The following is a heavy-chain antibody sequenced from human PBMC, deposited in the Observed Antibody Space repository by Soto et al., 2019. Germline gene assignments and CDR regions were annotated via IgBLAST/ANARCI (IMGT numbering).Heavy chain of an antibody. V-gene: IGHV4-31*03. Sequence: SETLALTCTVSGGSINSAGYYWGWIRQHPGKCLEWIGYIHYSGNTYYNPSLKSRITISIDTSKNQFSLQLSSVTVADTAVYFCARDSLDSSGNFMRHPDAFDVWGQGTGVTVS. CDR2: IHYSGNT. CDR3: ARDSLDSSGNFMRHPDAFDV. J-gene: IGHJ3*01. CDR1: GGSINSAGYY. D-gene: IGHD3-22*01.